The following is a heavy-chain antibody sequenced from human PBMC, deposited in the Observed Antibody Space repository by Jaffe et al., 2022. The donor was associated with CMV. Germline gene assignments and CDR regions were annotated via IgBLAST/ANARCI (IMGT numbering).Heavy chain of an antibody. J-gene: IGHJ4*02. CDR1: GYTFTSYG. CDR3: ARGVGGRVHYYGSGSYYAVDY. V-gene: IGHV1-18*01. Sequence: QVQLVQSGAEVKKPGASVKVSCKASGYTFTSYGISWVRQAPGQGLEWMGWISAYNGNTNYAQKLQGRVTMTTDTSTSTAYMELRSLRSDDTAVYYCARGVGGRVHYYGSGSYYAVDYWGQGTLVTVSS. CDR2: ISAYNGNT. D-gene: IGHD3-10*01.